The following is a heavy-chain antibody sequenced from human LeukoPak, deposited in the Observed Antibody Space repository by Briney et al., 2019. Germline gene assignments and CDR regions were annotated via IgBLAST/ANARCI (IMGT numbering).Heavy chain of an antibody. Sequence: GGSLRLSCAASGFTFSSYGMHWVRQAPGKGLEWVAVISYDGSNKYYADSVKGRFTISRDNSKNTLYLQMNSLRAEDTAVYYCARACHYDRSGYCHDAFDVWGQGPMVTVSS. D-gene: IGHD3-22*01. CDR2: ISYDGSNK. V-gene: IGHV3-30*03. CDR3: ARACHYDRSGYCHDAFDV. J-gene: IGHJ3*01. CDR1: GFTFSSYG.